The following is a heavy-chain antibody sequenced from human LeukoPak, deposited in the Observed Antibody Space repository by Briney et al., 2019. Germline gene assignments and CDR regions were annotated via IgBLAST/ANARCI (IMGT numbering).Heavy chain of an antibody. CDR3: AREGVYYDSSGYYHPAFDY. Sequence: GASVKVSCKASGYTFTGYYMHWVRQAPGQGLEWMGWINPNSGGTNYAQKFQGRVTMTRDTSISTAYMELSRLRSDDTAVYYCAREGVYYDSSGYYHPAFDYWGQGTLVTVSS. CDR2: INPNSGGT. J-gene: IGHJ4*02. D-gene: IGHD3-22*01. CDR1: GYTFTGYY. V-gene: IGHV1-2*02.